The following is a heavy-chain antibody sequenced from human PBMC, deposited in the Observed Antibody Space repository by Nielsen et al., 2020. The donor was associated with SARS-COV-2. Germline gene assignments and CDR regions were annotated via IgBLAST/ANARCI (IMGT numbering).Heavy chain of an antibody. V-gene: IGHV4-39*01. CDR1: GGSITPTTYY. Sequence: SETLSLTCSVSGGSITPTTYYWGWVRQPPGKGLEWIGSLYYRGNTYYNPSLKSRVGISADTSKNQFTLRLTSVTAADTGVYYCARHRRGGDFQYWGQGTLVIASS. J-gene: IGHJ4*02. CDR3: ARHRRGGDFQY. D-gene: IGHD4-17*01. CDR2: LYYRGNT.